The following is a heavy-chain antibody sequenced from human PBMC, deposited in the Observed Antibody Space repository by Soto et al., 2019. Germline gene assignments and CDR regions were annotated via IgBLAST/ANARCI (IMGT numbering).Heavy chain of an antibody. CDR1: GGSVSSGSYY. Sequence: SETLSLTCTVSGGSVSSGSYYWSWIRQPPGKGLEWIGYIYYSGSTNYNPSLKSRVTISVDTSKNQFSLKLSSVTAADTAVYYCARVEYYYGSGNNWFDPWGQGTLVTVSS. J-gene: IGHJ5*02. D-gene: IGHD3-10*01. CDR2: IYYSGST. CDR3: ARVEYYYGSGNNWFDP. V-gene: IGHV4-61*01.